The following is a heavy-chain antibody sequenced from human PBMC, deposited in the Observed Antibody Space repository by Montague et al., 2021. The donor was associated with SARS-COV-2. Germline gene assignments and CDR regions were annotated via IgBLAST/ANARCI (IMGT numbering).Heavy chain of an antibody. V-gene: IGHV4-59*01. J-gene: IGHJ3*02. Sequence: SETLSLTCTVSGGSISGYYWSRIRQPPGKGLEWIGYIYYSGSTNNSFSLKSRVTISVDKSKNKFSLKVRSVTGAATAVYSCARAGDGYNPAFDIWGQGTMVTVSS. CDR3: ARAGDGYNPAFDI. CDR1: GGSISGYY. CDR2: IYYSGST. D-gene: IGHD5-24*01.